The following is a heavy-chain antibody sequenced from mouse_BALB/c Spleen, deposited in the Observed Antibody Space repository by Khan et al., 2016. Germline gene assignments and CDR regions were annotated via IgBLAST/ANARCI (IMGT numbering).Heavy chain of an antibody. CDR1: GFNIKDYY. CDR3: ARPYYVNFAWFGY. CDR2: IDPENGDT. Sequence: VQLQQPGAELVRPGALVKLSCKASGFNIKDYYIHWVKQRPEQGLEWIGWIDPENGDTIYDPKFQGKASITADTSSNTAYLQLSSLTSEDTAVYYCARPYYVNFAWFGYWGQGTLVTVSA. V-gene: IGHV14-1*02. D-gene: IGHD2-10*01. J-gene: IGHJ3*01.